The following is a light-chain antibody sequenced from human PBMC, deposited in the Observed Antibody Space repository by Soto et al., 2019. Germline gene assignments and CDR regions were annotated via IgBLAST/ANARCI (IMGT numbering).Light chain of an antibody. CDR1: QRIFYSSNNKDC. CDR2: WAS. J-gene: IGKJ1*01. V-gene: IGKV4-1*01. CDR3: QQYYSTPRT. Sequence: DIVMTHSPDSLSVSLGERATINCKSSQRIFYSSNNKDCLAWYQQKPGQPPELLLYWASTRESGVPDRFSGSGSGTDFTLTISSLQAEDVAVYYCQQYYSTPRTFGQGTKVDIK.